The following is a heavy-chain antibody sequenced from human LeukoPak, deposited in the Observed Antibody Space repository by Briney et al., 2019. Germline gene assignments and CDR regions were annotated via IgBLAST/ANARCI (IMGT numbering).Heavy chain of an antibody. Sequence: GGSLRLSCAASGFTFSSYAMSWVRQAPGKGLEWVSAISGSGGSTYYADSVKGRFTISRDNSKNTLYLQMNSLRAEDTAVYYCAKPLYYHGSGSSPPWNYYYYGMDVWGQGTTVTVSS. CDR2: ISGSGGST. CDR1: GFTFSSYA. J-gene: IGHJ6*02. V-gene: IGHV3-23*01. D-gene: IGHD3-10*01. CDR3: AKPLYYHGSGSSPPWNYYYYGMDV.